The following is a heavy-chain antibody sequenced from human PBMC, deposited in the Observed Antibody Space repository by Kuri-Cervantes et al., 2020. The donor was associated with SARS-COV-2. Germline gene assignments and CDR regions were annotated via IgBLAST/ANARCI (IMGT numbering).Heavy chain of an antibody. J-gene: IGHJ4*02. CDR1: GYSFTSYW. D-gene: IGHD5-24*01. CDR2: IDPSDSYT. CDR3: AMGGVKGTAGYIFDY. Sequence: MVSCKGSGYSFTSYWISWVRQMPGKGLEWMGRIDPSDSYTNYSPSFQGHVTISADKSISTAYLQWSSLKASDTAMYYCAMGGVKGTAGYIFDYWGQGTLVTVSS. V-gene: IGHV5-10-1*01.